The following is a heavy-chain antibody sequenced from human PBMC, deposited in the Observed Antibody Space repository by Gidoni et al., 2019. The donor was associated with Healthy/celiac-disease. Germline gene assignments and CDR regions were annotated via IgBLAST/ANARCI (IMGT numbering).Heavy chain of an antibody. J-gene: IGHJ6*03. V-gene: IGHV3-15*01. CDR2: IKRKTDGGTT. D-gene: IGHD5-18*01. CDR3: TTDTGGYSYGYDYYYYMDV. Sequence: EVQLVESGGGLVKPGGSLSLSCPASGFPFSNSWLSWGRQAPGKGLEWGGRIKRKTDGGTTDNAAPVKGRFTISRDSKNTLYLQMNSLKTEDTAVYYCTTDTGGYSYGYDYYYYMDVWGKGTTVTVSS. CDR1: GFPFSNSW.